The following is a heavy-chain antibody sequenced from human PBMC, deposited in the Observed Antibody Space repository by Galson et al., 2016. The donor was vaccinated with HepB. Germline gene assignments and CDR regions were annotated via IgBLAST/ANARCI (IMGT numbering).Heavy chain of an antibody. V-gene: IGHV5-51*01. D-gene: IGHD6-6*01. CDR3: ARPEYIWGALRD. Sequence: QSGAEVTKPGESLKISCKGSGYTFTNYWIAWVRQMPGKGLEWVGIIYPGDSDTRYSPSFRGQVTISADKSTTTAYLQWRRLRASDTAVYYCARPEYIWGALRDGGPGTLVTVSS. CDR2: IYPGDSDT. J-gene: IGHJ4*02. CDR1: GYTFTNYW.